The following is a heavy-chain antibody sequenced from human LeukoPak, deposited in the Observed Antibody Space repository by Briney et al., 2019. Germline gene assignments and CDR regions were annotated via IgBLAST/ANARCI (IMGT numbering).Heavy chain of an antibody. CDR1: GGSFSGYY. D-gene: IGHD6-13*01. V-gene: IGHV4-34*01. CDR3: ARGGGINWFDP. J-gene: IGHJ5*02. Sequence: SETLSLTCAVYGGSFSGYYWSWIRQPPGKGLEWIGEINHSGSTNYNPSLKSRVTISVDTSKNQFSLKLSSVTAADTAVYYCARGGGINWFDPWGQGTLVTVSS. CDR2: INHSGST.